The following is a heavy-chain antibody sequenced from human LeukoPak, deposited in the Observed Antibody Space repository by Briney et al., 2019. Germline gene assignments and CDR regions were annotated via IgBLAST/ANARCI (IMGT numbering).Heavy chain of an antibody. CDR1: GFMFSSYG. V-gene: IGHV3-23*01. CDR3: AKGQMNGFHHAADY. D-gene: IGHD3-9*01. J-gene: IGHJ4*02. CDR2: ISGSGGST. Sequence: GGSLRLSCAASGFMFSSYGMNWVRQAPGKGLEWVSDISGSGGSTYYAGSVKGRFTISRDNSKNTLYLQMNSLRAEDTAVYYCAKGQMNGFHHAADYWGQGTLVTVSS.